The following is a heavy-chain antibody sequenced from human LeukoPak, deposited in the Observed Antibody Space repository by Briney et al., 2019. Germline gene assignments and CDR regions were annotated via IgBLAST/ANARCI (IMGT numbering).Heavy chain of an antibody. V-gene: IGHV4-39*01. Sequence: PPETLSLTCTVSGGSISSSSYYWGWIRQPPGKGLEWIGSIYYSGSTYYNPSLKSRVTISVDTSKNQFSLKLSSVTAADTAVYYCARLTDCSSTSCYYYYYGMDVWGQGTTVTVSS. CDR2: IYYSGST. CDR3: ARLTDCSSTSCYYYYYGMDV. CDR1: GGSISSSSYY. J-gene: IGHJ6*02. D-gene: IGHD2-2*01.